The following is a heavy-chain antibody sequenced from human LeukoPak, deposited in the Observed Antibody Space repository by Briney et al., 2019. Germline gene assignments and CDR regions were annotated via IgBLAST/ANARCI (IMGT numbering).Heavy chain of an antibody. CDR3: ARVNIAVVPSANFDY. V-gene: IGHV4-39*01. Sequence: SETLSLTCTVSGGSISNRNYYWGWIRQPPGKGLEWIGSINYSGTTYYNPSLRSRVTVSVDTSKNQFSLKVSSVTAADTAVYYCARVNIAVVPSANFDYWGQGTLVTVSS. CDR1: GGSISNRNYY. J-gene: IGHJ4*02. D-gene: IGHD2-2*01. CDR2: INYSGTT.